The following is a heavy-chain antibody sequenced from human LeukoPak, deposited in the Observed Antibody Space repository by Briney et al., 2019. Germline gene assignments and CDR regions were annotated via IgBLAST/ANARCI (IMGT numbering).Heavy chain of an antibody. CDR2: INDYTGDT. D-gene: IGHD3-22*01. CDR3: ARGRIAKIVVVHSFSYGMDV. Sequence: SETLSLTCSVYGGPFTDYFLTWIRQSPGKGLEWMGEINDYTGDTNYNPSLNSRVSISLEKSKNQFSLELRSVTAADTAVYYCARGRIAKIVVVHSFSYGMDVWGQGTTVTVSS. J-gene: IGHJ6*02. CDR1: GGPFTDYF. V-gene: IGHV4-34*01.